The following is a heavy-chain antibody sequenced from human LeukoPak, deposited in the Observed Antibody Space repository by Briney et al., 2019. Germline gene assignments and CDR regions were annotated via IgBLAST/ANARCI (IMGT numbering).Heavy chain of an antibody. CDR2: IYTSGST. V-gene: IGHV4-4*07. J-gene: IGHJ6*02. CDR1: GGSISSYY. Sequence: SETLSLTCTVSGGSISSYYWSWIRQPAGKGLEWIGRIYTSGSTNYNPSLKSRVTMPVDTSKNQFSLKLSSVTAADTAVYYCARDPGYSSSWPQRNYGMDVWGQGTTVTVSS. CDR3: ARDPGYSSSWPQRNYGMDV. D-gene: IGHD6-13*01.